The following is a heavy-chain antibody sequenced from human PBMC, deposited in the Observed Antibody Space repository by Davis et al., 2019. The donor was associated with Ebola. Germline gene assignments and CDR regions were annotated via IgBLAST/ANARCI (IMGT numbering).Heavy chain of an antibody. CDR3: ARQYYDILTGYPTMDV. CDR1: GGSISSSSYY. J-gene: IGHJ6*02. D-gene: IGHD3-9*01. CDR2: IYYSGST. V-gene: IGHV4-39*01. Sequence: MPSETLPLTCTVSGGSISSSSYYWGWIRQPPGKGLEWIGSIYYSGSTYYNPSLKSRVTISVDTSKNQFSLKLSSVTAADTAVYYCARQYYDILTGYPTMDVWGQGTTVTVSS.